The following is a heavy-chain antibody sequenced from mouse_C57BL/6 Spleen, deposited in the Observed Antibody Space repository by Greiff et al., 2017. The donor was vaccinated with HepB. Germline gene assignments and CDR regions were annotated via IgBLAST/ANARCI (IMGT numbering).Heavy chain of an antibody. V-gene: IGHV5-12*01. Sequence: DVKLVESGGGLVQPGGSLKLSCAASGFTFSDYYMYWVRQTPEKRLEWVAYISNGGGSTYYPDTVKGRFTISRDNAKNTLYLQMSRLKSEDTAMYYCARHEPYYYAMDYWGQGTSVTVSS. J-gene: IGHJ4*01. CDR2: ISNGGGST. CDR1: GFTFSDYY. CDR3: ARHEPYYYAMDY.